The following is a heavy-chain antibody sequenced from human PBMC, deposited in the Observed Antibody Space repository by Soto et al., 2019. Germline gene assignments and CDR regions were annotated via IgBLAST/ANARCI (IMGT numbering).Heavy chain of an antibody. D-gene: IGHD3-10*01. V-gene: IGHV4-34*01. CDR3: ARGLILWFGELSRRGGYYYYMDV. CDR2: INDSGNI. Sequence: QVQLQQWGAGLLKPSETLSLTCAVYGGSFSGYQWSWIRQTPGKGLEWNGEINDSGNINYNPSLKSRVTIFQDTPQKQISLKLSSVTAADTAVYYCARGLILWFGELSRRGGYYYYMDVWGKGTTVIVSS. J-gene: IGHJ6*03. CDR1: GGSFSGYQ.